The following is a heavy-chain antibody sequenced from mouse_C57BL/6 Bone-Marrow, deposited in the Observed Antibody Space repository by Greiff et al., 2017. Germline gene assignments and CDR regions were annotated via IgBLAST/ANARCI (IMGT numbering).Heavy chain of an antibody. CDR1: GFTFSSYA. CDR2: ISDGGSYT. CDR3: AREHYGSSPDV. V-gene: IGHV5-4*01. Sequence: EVMLVESGGGLVKPGGSLKLSCAASGFTFSSYAMSWVRQTPDKRLEWVATISDGGSYTYYPDNVKGRFTISRDNAKNNLYLQMSHLKSEGTAMYYSAREHYGSSPDVWGTGTPVTVSS. D-gene: IGHD1-1*01. J-gene: IGHJ1*03.